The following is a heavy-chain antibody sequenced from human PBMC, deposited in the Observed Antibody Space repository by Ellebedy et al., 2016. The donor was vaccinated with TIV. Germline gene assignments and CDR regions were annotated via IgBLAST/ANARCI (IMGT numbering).Heavy chain of an antibody. V-gene: IGHV5-10-1*01. D-gene: IGHD3-22*01. CDR2: IDPSDSYT. Sequence: GESLKISCKGSGYSFTSYWISWVRQMPGKGLEWMGRIDPSDSYTNYSPSFQGHVTISADKSISTAYLQWSSLKASDTAMYYCARRGDYYDSSGDSFDYWGQGTLVTVSS. J-gene: IGHJ4*02. CDR3: ARRGDYYDSSGDSFDY. CDR1: GYSFTSYW.